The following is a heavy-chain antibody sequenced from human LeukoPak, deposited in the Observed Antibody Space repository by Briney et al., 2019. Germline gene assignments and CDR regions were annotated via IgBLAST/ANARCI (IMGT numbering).Heavy chain of an antibody. CDR2: IYYSGST. CDR1: GGSISSYY. CDR3: ARAAVAGLIDY. D-gene: IGHD6-19*01. Sequence: SETLSLTCTVSGGSISSYYWSWIRQPPGKGLEWIGYIYYSGSTNYNPSLKSRVTISVDTSKNLFSLKLSSVTAADTAVYYCARAAVAGLIDYWGQGTLVTVSS. J-gene: IGHJ4*02. V-gene: IGHV4-59*08.